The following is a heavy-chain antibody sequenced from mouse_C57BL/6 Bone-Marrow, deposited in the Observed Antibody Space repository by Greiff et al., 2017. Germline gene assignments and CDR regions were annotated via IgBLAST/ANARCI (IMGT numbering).Heavy chain of an antibody. J-gene: IGHJ2*01. V-gene: IGHV1-61*01. CDR2: IYPSDSET. Sequence: QVQLQQSGAELVRPGSSVKLSCKASGYTFTSYWMDWVKQRPGQGLEWIGNIYPSDSETHYNQKFKDKATLTVDKSSSPAYMQLSSLTSEDSAVYYCARGYSLFDYWGQGTTLTVSS. D-gene: IGHD2-14*01. CDR1: GYTFTSYW. CDR3: ARGYSLFDY.